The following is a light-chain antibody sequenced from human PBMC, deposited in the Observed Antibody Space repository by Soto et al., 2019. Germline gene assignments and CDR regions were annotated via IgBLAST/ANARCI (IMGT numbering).Light chain of an antibody. CDR3: SPYAGSNIMV. J-gene: IGLJ2*01. CDR2: EVI. Sequence: QSALTQPPSASGSSGQSVTISCTGTSSDVGGYNYVSWYQQHPGKAPKLMIYEVIKRPSGVPDRFSGSKSGNRASLTVSGLQAEDEADYYCSPYAGSNIMVFGGGTKLTVL. CDR1: SSDVGGYNY. V-gene: IGLV2-8*01.